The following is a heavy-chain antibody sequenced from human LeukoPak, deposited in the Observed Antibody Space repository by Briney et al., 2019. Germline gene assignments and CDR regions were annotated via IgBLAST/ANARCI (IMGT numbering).Heavy chain of an antibody. Sequence: ASVKVSCKASGYTFTVNYIHWVRQAPGQGLEWMGWINPNSGGTNYVQKFQGRVTMTRDTSISTAYMELSSLTSDDTAVYYCARGLGGSGSYFLTFDYWGKGTLVSVSS. D-gene: IGHD1-26*01. V-gene: IGHV1-2*02. CDR3: ARGLGGSGSYFLTFDY. CDR1: GYTFTVNY. CDR2: INPNSGGT. J-gene: IGHJ4*02.